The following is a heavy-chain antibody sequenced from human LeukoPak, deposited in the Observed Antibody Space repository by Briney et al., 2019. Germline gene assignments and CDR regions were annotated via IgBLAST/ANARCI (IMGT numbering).Heavy chain of an antibody. Sequence: SVKDPCKASGGTFSSHAISWVRQAPGQGLEWMGGIIRICGTAYYAQKFQGRVTITADESTSTAYMELSSLRSEDTAVYYCARRRSIQLWASFDYWGQGTLVTVSS. D-gene: IGHD5-18*01. CDR3: ARRRSIQLWASFDY. J-gene: IGHJ4*02. CDR1: GGTFSSHA. CDR2: IIRICGTA. V-gene: IGHV1-69*13.